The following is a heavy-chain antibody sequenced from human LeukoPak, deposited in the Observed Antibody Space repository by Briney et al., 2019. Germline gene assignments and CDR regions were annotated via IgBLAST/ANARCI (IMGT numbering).Heavy chain of an antibody. CDR2: ISYDGSNK. CDR3: AKAVIAASGTSPY. Sequence: PGGSLRLSCAASGFTFSSYAMHWVRQAPGKGLEWVAVISYDGSNKYYADSVKGRFTISRDNAKNSVYLQMNSLRAEDTAVYYCAKAVIAASGTSPYWGQGTLVIVFS. J-gene: IGHJ4*02. CDR1: GFTFSSYA. V-gene: IGHV3-30-3*01. D-gene: IGHD6-13*01.